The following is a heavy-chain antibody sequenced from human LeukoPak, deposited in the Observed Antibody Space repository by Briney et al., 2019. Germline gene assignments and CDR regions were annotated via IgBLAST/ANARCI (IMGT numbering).Heavy chain of an antibody. CDR2: ISGGGGST. CDR1: GFTFSDFA. D-gene: IGHD6-19*01. CDR3: ARGSGWYGYFDY. J-gene: IGHJ4*02. Sequence: GGSLRLSCAASGFTFSDFAMSWVRQPPGKGLEWVSAISGGGGSTYYADSVKGRFTISRDNSKNTLYLQMNSLRAEDTAVYYCARGSGWYGYFDYWGLGTLVAVSS. V-gene: IGHV3-23*01.